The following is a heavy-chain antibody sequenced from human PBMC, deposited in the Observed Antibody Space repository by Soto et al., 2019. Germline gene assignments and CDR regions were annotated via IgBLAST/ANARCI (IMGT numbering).Heavy chain of an antibody. J-gene: IGHJ4*02. D-gene: IGHD3-16*02. V-gene: IGHV3-30-3*01. CDR2: ISYDGSNK. Sequence: SLRLSCAASGFTFSSYAMHWVRQAPGKGLEWVAVISYDGSNKYYADSVKGRFTISRDNSKNTLYLQMNSLRAEDTAVYYCARESYDYVWGSYRNFDYWGQGTLVTVSS. CDR1: GFTFSSYA. CDR3: ARESYDYVWGSYRNFDY.